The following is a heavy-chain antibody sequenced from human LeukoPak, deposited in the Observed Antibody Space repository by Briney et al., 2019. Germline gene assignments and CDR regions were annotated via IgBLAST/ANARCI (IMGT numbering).Heavy chain of an antibody. Sequence: GESLKISCKDSGYSFTSYWIGWVRQMPGKGLEWMGIIYPGDSDTRYSPSFQGQVTISADKSISTAYLQWSSLKASDTAMYYCATRSGAVAGTNAFDIWGQGTMVTVSS. V-gene: IGHV5-51*01. CDR3: ATRSGAVAGTNAFDI. CDR2: IYPGDSDT. CDR1: GYSFTSYW. D-gene: IGHD6-19*01. J-gene: IGHJ3*02.